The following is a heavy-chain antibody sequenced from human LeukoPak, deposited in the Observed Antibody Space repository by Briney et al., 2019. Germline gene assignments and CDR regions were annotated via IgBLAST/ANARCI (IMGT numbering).Heavy chain of an antibody. CDR1: GFTFSNYN. D-gene: IGHD3-10*01. CDR3: TRDMVAGVTLVREGGRYFYYYMDV. V-gene: IGHV3-49*04. J-gene: IGHJ6*03. CDR2: IRSKAYGGTT. Sequence: GGSLRLSCAASGFTFSNYNMNWVRQAPGKGLEWVGFIRSKAYGGTTEYAASVKGRFTMSRDDSKSIAYLQMNSLKTEDTAVYYCTRDMVAGVTLVREGGRYFYYYMDVWGKGTTVTISS.